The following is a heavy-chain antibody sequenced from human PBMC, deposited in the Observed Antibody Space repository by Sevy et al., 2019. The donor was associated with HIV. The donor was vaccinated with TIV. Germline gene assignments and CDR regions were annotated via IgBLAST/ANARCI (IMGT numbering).Heavy chain of an antibody. J-gene: IGHJ4*02. Sequence: GGSLRLSCAASGFTFSSYSMNWVRQAPGKGLEWVSYISSSSSTIYYADSVKGRFTISRDNAKKSLYRQMNSLRAEDTGVYYWARLSGYSSSWSYFDYWGQGTLVTVSS. CDR3: ARLSGYSSSWSYFDY. CDR2: ISSSSSTI. CDR1: GFTFSSYS. D-gene: IGHD6-13*01. V-gene: IGHV3-48*01.